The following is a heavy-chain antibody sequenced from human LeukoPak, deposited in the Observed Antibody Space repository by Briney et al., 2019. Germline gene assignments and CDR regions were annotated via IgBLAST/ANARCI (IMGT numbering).Heavy chain of an antibody. CDR3: AKDTSTRWYSSTPLPGDY. J-gene: IGHJ4*02. D-gene: IGHD6-13*01. CDR1: GFTFSSYA. Sequence: GGSLRLSCAASGFTFSSYAMSWVRQAPGKGLEWVSGITGSGGNTYYADSVRGRFTISRDNSKSTLYLQMSSLRAEDTAIYYCAKDTSTRWYSSTPLPGDYWGQGTLVTVSS. CDR2: ITGSGGNT. V-gene: IGHV3-23*01.